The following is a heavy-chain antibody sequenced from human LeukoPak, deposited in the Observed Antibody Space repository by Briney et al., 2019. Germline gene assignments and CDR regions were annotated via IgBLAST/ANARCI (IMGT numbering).Heavy chain of an antibody. CDR1: GFTFSTYS. CDR3: ARGYEGIHLWYNWFDP. CDR2: ISSSNSYI. J-gene: IGHJ5*02. Sequence: GGSLRLSCAASGFTFSTYSMHWVRQAPGKGLEWVSSISSSNSYINYADSVKGRFTISRDNAQSSLYLQMNGLRAEDTAVYYCARGYEGIHLWYNWFDPWGQGTLVTVPS. V-gene: IGHV3-21*01. D-gene: IGHD5-18*01.